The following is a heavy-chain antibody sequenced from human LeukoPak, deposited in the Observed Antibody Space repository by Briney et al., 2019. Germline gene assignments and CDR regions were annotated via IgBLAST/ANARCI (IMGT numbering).Heavy chain of an antibody. CDR2: IYYSGST. CDR3: ARSRPYSSSWYFFDY. V-gene: IGHV4-59*08. CDR1: GGSISSYY. D-gene: IGHD6-13*01. Sequence: SETLSLTCTVSGGSISSYYWSWIRQPPGKGLEWIGYIYYSGSTNYNPSLKSRVTISVDTSKNQFSLRLSSVTAADTAVYYCARSRPYSSSWYFFDYWGQGTLVTVSS. J-gene: IGHJ4*02.